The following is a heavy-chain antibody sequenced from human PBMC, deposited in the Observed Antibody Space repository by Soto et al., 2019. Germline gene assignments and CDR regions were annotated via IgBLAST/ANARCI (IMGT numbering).Heavy chain of an antibody. D-gene: IGHD5-18*01. Sequence: EVQLVESGGGLVQPGGSLKLSCAASGFTFSGSAMHWVRQASGKGLEWVGRIRSKANSYATAYAASVKGRFTISRDDSKNTAYLQMNSLKTEDTAVYYCTTTTLTAMGDWGQGTLVTVSS. V-gene: IGHV3-73*02. CDR1: GFTFSGSA. J-gene: IGHJ4*02. CDR3: TTTTLTAMGD. CDR2: IRSKANSYAT.